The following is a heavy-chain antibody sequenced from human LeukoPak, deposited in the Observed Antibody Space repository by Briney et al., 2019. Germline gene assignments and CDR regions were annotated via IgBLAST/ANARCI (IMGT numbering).Heavy chain of an antibody. D-gene: IGHD3-10*01. Sequence: GGSLRLSCAASGFTFSSHAMHWVRQAPGKGLEWVAVISYDESNKHYADSVKGRFTVSRDHSKNTLYLQMNSLRPEDTAVYYCARDPGYGSGSYYDYWGQGTLVTVSS. J-gene: IGHJ4*02. CDR1: GFTFSSHA. CDR3: ARDPGYGSGSYYDY. V-gene: IGHV3-30*04. CDR2: ISYDESNK.